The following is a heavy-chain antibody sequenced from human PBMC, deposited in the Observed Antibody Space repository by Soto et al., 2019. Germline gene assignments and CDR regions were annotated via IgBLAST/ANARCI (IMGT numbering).Heavy chain of an antibody. CDR2: ISYDGSNK. CDR3: AKDGGFGEFNPTPYYYGMDV. J-gene: IGHJ6*02. V-gene: IGHV3-30*18. Sequence: GGSLRLSCAASGFTFSSYGMHWVRQAPGKGLEWVAVISYDGSNKYYADSVKGRFTISRDNSKNTLYLQMNSLRAEDTAVYYCAKDGGFGEFNPTPYYYGMDVWGQGTTVTVSS. CDR1: GFTFSSYG. D-gene: IGHD3-10*01.